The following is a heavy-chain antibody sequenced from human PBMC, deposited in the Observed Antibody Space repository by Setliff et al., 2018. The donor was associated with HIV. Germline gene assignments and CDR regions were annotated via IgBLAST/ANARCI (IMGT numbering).Heavy chain of an antibody. J-gene: IGHJ4*02. CDR1: GYTFTSY. D-gene: IGHD3-22*01. Sequence: ASVKVSCKASGYTFTSYIHWVRQAPGQGLECMGMINPSGGGTSYAQKFQGRVTMTRDTSTTTAYMELRSLRSDDTAIYYCARLPKPDSSGWGYFDFWGQGTLVTVSS. CDR2: INPSGGGT. V-gene: IGHV1-46*01. CDR3: ARLPKPDSSGWGYFDF.